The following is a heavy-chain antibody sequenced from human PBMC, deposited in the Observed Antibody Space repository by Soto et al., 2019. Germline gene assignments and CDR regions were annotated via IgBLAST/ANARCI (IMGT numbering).Heavy chain of an antibody. Sequence: EVQLVESGGGLVQPGGSLRLSCAASGFTFSIYWMHWVRQAPGKGPVWVSRIDNAGSSARYADSVKGRFTISRDNAKNTMDLQMYWLTAEATAVYYCTRVGGSVSCMDVWGQGATVTVSS. V-gene: IGHV3-74*01. CDR3: TRVGGSVSCMDV. J-gene: IGHJ6*02. CDR1: GFTFSIYW. D-gene: IGHD1-26*01. CDR2: IDNAGSSA.